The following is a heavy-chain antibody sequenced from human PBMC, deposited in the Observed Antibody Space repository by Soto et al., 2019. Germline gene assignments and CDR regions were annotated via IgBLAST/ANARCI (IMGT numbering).Heavy chain of an antibody. D-gene: IGHD5-18*01. Sequence: SETLSLSCTVSGGSIRSYYWSWIRQPPGKGLEWIGYIYYTGSTDYNPSLKSRVTMSVDTSKNQFSLKLRSVTAADTAVYYCVRDSYNFDGCGPGILVTVS. CDR3: VRDSYNFDG. CDR2: IYYTGST. CDR1: GGSIRSYY. J-gene: IGHJ4*02. V-gene: IGHV4-59*01.